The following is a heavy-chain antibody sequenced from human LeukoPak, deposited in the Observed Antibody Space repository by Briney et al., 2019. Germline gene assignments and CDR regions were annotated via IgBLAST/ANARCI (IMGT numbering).Heavy chain of an antibody. V-gene: IGHV3-74*01. J-gene: IGHJ4*02. D-gene: IGHD3-3*01. CDR3: TSSLLGVSP. CDR1: GFTFSSYW. CDR2: MNSDGSTT. Sequence: PGGSLRLSCAASGFTFSSYWMYWVRQAPGKGLVWVSRMNSDGSTTNYADSVKGRFIISRDNAKNTLYLQMNSLRADDTAVYYCTSSLLGVSPWGQGTLVTVSS.